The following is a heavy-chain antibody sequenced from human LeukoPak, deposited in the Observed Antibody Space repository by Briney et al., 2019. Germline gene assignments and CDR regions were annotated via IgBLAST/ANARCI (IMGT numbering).Heavy chain of an antibody. CDR1: GFTFSSYW. J-gene: IGHJ6*03. CDR2: IKQDGSEK. CDR3: ARRCGGDCHYYYYYMDV. V-gene: IGHV3-7*01. Sequence: GGSLRLSCAASGFTFSSYWMSWVRQAPGKGLEWVANIKQDGSEKYYVDSVKGRFTISRDNAKNSLYLQMNSLRAEDTAVYYCARRCGGDCHYYYYYMDVWGKGTTVTVSS. D-gene: IGHD2-21*02.